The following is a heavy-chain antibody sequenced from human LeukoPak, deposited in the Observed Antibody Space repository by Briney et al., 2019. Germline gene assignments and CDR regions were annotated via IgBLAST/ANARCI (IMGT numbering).Heavy chain of an antibody. CDR2: IRYDGSNK. Sequence: PGGTLGLSCEASGFTFSSYGMHWVRQAPGKGLEWVAFIRYDGSNKYYADSVKGRFTISRDNSKNTLYLQMKTLRAEDTAVYYCAKDRTKAQWLARDYFDYWGQGTLVTVSS. J-gene: IGHJ4*02. D-gene: IGHD6-19*01. CDR3: AKDRTKAQWLARDYFDY. V-gene: IGHV3-30*02. CDR1: GFTFSSYG.